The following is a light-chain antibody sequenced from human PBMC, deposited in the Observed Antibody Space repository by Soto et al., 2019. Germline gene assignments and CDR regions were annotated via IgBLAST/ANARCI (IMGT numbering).Light chain of an antibody. V-gene: IGLV2-14*01. CDR3: SSYTSISTHV. CDR2: EVS. Sequence: QAVVTQPASVSGSPGQSITISCTGTSSDIGAYDYVSWYRHHPGKAPKLMIYEVSNRPSGVSNRFWGSKSGNTASLTISGLQTEDEADYYCSSYTSISTHVFGGGTKLTVL. CDR1: SSDIGAYDY. J-gene: IGLJ2*01.